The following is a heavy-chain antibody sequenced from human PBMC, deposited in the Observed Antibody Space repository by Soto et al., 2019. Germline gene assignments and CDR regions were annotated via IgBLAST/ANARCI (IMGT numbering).Heavy chain of an antibody. CDR1: GYTFTGYY. D-gene: IGHD3-3*01. Sequence: QVQLVQSGAEVKKPGASVKVSCKASGYTFTGYYMHWVRQAPGQGLEWMGWINTNSGGTNYAQKFKGRVTMTRDTYISTAYMELSRLRSDDTAVYYCARDIGVGGGLDYWGQGTLVTVSS. CDR3: ARDIGVGGGLDY. J-gene: IGHJ4*02. V-gene: IGHV1-2*02. CDR2: INTNSGGT.